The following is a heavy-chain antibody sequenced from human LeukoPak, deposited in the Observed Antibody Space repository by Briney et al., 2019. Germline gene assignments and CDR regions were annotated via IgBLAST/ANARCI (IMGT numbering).Heavy chain of an antibody. CDR2: ISGSGGST. CDR1: GFTFSSYA. J-gene: IGHJ4*02. D-gene: IGHD2-15*01. V-gene: IGHV3-23*01. Sequence: PGGSLRLSCAASGFTFSSYAMSWVRQAPGKGLEGVSAISGSGGSTYYADSVKGRFTISRDNSKNTLYLQMNSLRAEDTAVYYCAKATCSGATCARLDYWGQGTLVTVSS. CDR3: AKATCSGATCARLDY.